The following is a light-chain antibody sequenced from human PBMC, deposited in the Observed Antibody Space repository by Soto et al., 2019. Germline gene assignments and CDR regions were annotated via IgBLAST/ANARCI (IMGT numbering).Light chain of an antibody. Sequence: QSALTQPDYVSGSPGQSITISCTGTSSDIGTYNLVSWYQQHPGKAPKLIIYEATKRPSGVSNRFSGSKSGNTASLTISGLQTEDEADYYCSSYAGGSTLVFGGGPKLTVL. CDR3: SSYAGGSTLV. CDR1: SSDIGTYNL. CDR2: EAT. J-gene: IGLJ3*02. V-gene: IGLV2-23*01.